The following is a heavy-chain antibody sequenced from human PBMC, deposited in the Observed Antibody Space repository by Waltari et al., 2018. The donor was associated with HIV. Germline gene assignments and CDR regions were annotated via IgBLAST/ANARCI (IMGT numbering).Heavy chain of an antibody. Sequence: EVQLVESGGGLVKPGGSLRLSCAASGITFRNAWMSWVRQAPGKGLEWGGRIKSGAEGGTTDYAAAVKGRCTISRDDSKHTLYLQMDSLKTEDTAVYYCTTLWYSYDSTDYWGQGTLVTVSS. V-gene: IGHV3-15*01. D-gene: IGHD3-22*01. CDR1: GITFRNAW. CDR2: IKSGAEGGTT. J-gene: IGHJ4*02. CDR3: TTLWYSYDSTDY.